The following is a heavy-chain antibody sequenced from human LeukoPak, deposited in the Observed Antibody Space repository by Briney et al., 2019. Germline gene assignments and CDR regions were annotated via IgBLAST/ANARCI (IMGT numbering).Heavy chain of an antibody. V-gene: IGHV4-61*02. CDR2: IYTSGST. J-gene: IGHJ4*02. Sequence: PSETLSLTCTVSGGSLSSGSYYWSWIRQPAGKGLEWIGRIYTSGSTNYNPSLKSRVTISVDTSKNQFSLKLSSVTAADTAVYYCATDWVTTSDYWGRGTLVTVSS. CDR1: GGSLSSGSYY. CDR3: ATDWVTTSDY. D-gene: IGHD4-17*01.